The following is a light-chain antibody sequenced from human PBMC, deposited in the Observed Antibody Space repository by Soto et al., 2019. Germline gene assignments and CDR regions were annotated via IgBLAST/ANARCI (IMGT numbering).Light chain of an antibody. CDR1: SSNIGADYD. V-gene: IGLV1-40*01. CDR3: GTWDSSLSVVV. J-gene: IGLJ2*01. CDR2: GYN. Sequence: QSVLTQPPSVSGAPGQRVTVSCTGSSSNIGADYDVHWYRQLPGTAPKLLIYGYNNRPSGVPDRFSGSKSGTSATLGITGLQTGDEADYYCGTWDSSLSVVVFGGGTKVTVL.